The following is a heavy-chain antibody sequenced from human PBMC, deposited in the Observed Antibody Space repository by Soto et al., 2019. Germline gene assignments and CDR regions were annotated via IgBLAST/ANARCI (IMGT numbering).Heavy chain of an antibody. V-gene: IGHV3-23*01. CDR3: AKVSGWCMLR. CDR1: GFTFSSYS. CDR2: ISSSSSST. D-gene: IGHD2-8*02. J-gene: IGHJ4*02. Sequence: GGSLRLSCAASGFTFSSYSMNWVRQAPGKGLEWVSAISSSSSSTYYADSVKGRFTISRDNSKNTLYLQMNSLRAEDTAVYYCAKVSGWCMLRWGQGTLVTVSS.